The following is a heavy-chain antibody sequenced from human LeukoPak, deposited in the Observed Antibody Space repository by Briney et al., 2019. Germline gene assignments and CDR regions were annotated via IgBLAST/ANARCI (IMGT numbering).Heavy chain of an antibody. CDR1: GGTFSSYA. J-gene: IGHJ2*01. V-gene: IGHV1-69*13. CDR2: IISIFGTA. Sequence: SVKVSCKASGGTFSSYAISWVRQAPGQGLEWMGGIISIFGTANYAQKFQGRVTITADESTSTAYMELSSLRSEDTAVYYCARVDGYYPSHWYFDLWGRGTLVTVSS. CDR3: ARVDGYYPSHWYFDL. D-gene: IGHD3-22*01.